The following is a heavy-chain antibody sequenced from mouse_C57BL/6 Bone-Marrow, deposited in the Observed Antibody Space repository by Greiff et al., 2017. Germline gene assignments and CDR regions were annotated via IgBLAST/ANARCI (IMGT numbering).Heavy chain of an antibody. CDR1: GFTFSDYG. CDR3: ANDYDVGYYAMDY. J-gene: IGHJ4*01. D-gene: IGHD2-4*01. V-gene: IGHV5-17*01. Sequence: EVQGVESGGGLVKPGGSLKLSCAASGFTFSDYGMHWVRQAPEKGLEWVAYISRGGSTIYYAATVQGRFTISRDNAKNTLFLQMTSLRSEDTAMYYCANDYDVGYYAMDYWGKGTSVTVSS. CDR2: ISRGGSTI.